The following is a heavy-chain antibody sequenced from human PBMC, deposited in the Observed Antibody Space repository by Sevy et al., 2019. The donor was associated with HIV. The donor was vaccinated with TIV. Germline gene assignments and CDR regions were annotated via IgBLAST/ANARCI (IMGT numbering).Heavy chain of an antibody. CDR1: GVSISSHF. J-gene: IGHJ6*02. D-gene: IGHD3-10*01. CDR3: AREVHFYSSGFSAGMGV. CDR2: FYLSGSA. Sequence: SETLSLTCSVSGVSISSHFWSWIRQPPGKGLEWIGYFYLSGSANYHPSLKSRVTISGDTSKNQFSLKLTSVTAADTAVYYCAREVHFYSSGFSAGMGVWGQGTTVTVSS. V-gene: IGHV4-59*11.